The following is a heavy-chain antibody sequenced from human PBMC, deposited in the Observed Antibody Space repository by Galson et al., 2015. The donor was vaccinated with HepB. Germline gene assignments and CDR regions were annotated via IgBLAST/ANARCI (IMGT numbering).Heavy chain of an antibody. D-gene: IGHD4-17*01. CDR1: GFTFSSYS. Sequence: SLRLSCAASGFTFSSYSMNWVRQAPGKGLEWVSSISSSSSYIYYADSVKGRFTISRDNAKNSLYLQMNSLRAEDTAVYYCARDRSGDYSFDSWGQGTLVTVSS. J-gene: IGHJ4*02. CDR2: ISSSSSYI. V-gene: IGHV3-21*01. CDR3: ARDRSGDYSFDS.